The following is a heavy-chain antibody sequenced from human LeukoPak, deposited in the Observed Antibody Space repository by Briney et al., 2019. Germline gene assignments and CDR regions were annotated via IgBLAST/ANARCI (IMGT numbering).Heavy chain of an antibody. J-gene: IGHJ4*02. V-gene: IGHV7-4-1*02. D-gene: IGHD2-2*01. CDR1: GYTFTRYA. Sequence: ASVKVSCKASGYTFTRYAMNWVRQAPGQGLEWMGWINTNTGNPTYAQGFTGRFIFSLDTSVSTAYLQISSLKAEDTAVYYCARPPFPHCSSPGCYSDFWGQGTLVTVSS. CDR3: ARPPFPHCSSPGCYSDF. CDR2: INTNTGNP.